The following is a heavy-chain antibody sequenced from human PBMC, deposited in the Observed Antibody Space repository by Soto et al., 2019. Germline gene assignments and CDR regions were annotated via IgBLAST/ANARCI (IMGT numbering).Heavy chain of an antibody. CDR2: IIPIFGTA. V-gene: IGHV1-69*13. D-gene: IGHD5-12*01. CDR1: GGTFSSYA. CDR3: AKSRDGYNFFVY. J-gene: IGHJ4*02. Sequence: SVKVSCKASGGTFSSYAISWVRQAPGQGLEWMGGIIPIFGTANYAQKFQGRVTITADESTSTAYMELSSLRSEDTAVYYCAKSRDGYNFFVYWGQGTLVTVSS.